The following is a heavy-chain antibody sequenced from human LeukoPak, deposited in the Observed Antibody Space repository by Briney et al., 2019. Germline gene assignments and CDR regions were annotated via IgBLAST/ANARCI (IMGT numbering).Heavy chain of an antibody. CDR2: INPNSGGT. Sequence: ASVKVSCKASGYTFTGYYMHWVGQAPGQGLEWMGLINPNSGGTNYAQKFQGWVTMTRDTSISTAYMELSRLRSDDTAVYYCARDPGTYGGTSGFDYWGQGTLVTVSS. D-gene: IGHD4-23*01. V-gene: IGHV1-2*04. CDR3: ARDPGTYGGTSGFDY. CDR1: GYTFTGYY. J-gene: IGHJ4*02.